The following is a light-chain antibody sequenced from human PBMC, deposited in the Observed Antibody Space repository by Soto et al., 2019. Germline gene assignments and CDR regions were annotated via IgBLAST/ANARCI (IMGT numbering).Light chain of an antibody. Sequence: DIQMTQSPSSLSASVGDRVTITCQASQDIANYLNWYQQKPGKAPKLLICDASNLETGVPSRFSGSGSVTDFTFTISSLQPEDIATYYCQQYDNLHLTFGPGTKVNIK. CDR2: DAS. CDR3: QQYDNLHLT. J-gene: IGKJ3*01. V-gene: IGKV1-33*01. CDR1: QDIANY.